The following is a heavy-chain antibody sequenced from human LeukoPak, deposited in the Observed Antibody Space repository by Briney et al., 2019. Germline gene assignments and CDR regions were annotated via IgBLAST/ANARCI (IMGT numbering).Heavy chain of an antibody. CDR3: ARVGSSYCSTTSCRTFDY. Sequence: GGSLRLSCAASGFTFSSYAMHWVRQAPGKGLEWVAVISYDGSIEDYADSVKGRFTISRDNSKNTLYVQVNSLRAEDTAVYYCARVGSSYCSTTSCRTFDYWGQETLVTVSS. CDR2: ISYDGSIE. CDR1: GFTFSSYA. V-gene: IGHV3-30-3*01. J-gene: IGHJ4*02. D-gene: IGHD2-2*01.